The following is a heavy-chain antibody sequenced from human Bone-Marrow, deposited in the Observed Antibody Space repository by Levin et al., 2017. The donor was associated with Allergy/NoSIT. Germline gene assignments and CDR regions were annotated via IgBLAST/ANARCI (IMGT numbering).Heavy chain of an antibody. CDR2: ISYDGNNE. V-gene: IGHV3-30-3*01. J-gene: IGHJ4*02. CDR1: GFTFSSYA. D-gene: IGHD3-10*01. CDR3: ARDGRWFAELLYSLRTGSYAYFFDY. Sequence: GESLKSSCAASGFTFSSYAMHWVRQAPGKGLEWVALISYDGNNEYYADSVKGRFTISRDDSKNTLYLQMNSLRPEDTAVYYCARDGRWFAELLYSLRTGSYAYFFDYWGQGTLVTVSS.